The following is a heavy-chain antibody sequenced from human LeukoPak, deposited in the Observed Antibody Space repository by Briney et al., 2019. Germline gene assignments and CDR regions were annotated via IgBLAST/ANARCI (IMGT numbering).Heavy chain of an antibody. Sequence: GGSLRLSCAASGFTFSSYGMHWVRQAPGKGLEWVAVISYDGGNKYYADSVKGRFTISRDNSENTLYLQMNSLRAEDTAAYYCAKDRRYCSGGSCLFYYYGMDVWGQGTTVTVSS. D-gene: IGHD2-15*01. V-gene: IGHV3-30*18. J-gene: IGHJ6*02. CDR1: GFTFSSYG. CDR3: AKDRRYCSGGSCLFYYYGMDV. CDR2: ISYDGGNK.